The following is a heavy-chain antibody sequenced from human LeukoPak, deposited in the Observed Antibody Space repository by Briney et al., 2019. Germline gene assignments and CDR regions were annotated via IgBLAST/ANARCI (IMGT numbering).Heavy chain of an antibody. CDR3: ARAPTPIIAVAGSFDY. Sequence: SQTLSLTCAISGDSVSSNNAAWNWIRQSPSRGLEWLGRTYYRSKWFNGYAVSVKSRITINPDTSKNQFSLQVNSVTPEDTAVYYCARAPTPIIAVAGSFDYWGRGTLVTVSS. CDR1: GDSVSSNNAA. CDR2: TYYRSKWFN. D-gene: IGHD6-19*01. J-gene: IGHJ4*02. V-gene: IGHV6-1*01.